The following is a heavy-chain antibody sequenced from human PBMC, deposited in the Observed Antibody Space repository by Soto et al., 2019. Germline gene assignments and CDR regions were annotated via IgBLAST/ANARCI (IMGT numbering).Heavy chain of an antibody. CDR1: GFTFSSYW. J-gene: IGHJ6*02. Sequence: GSLRLSCAASGFTFSSYWMHWVRQAPGKGLVWVSRINSDGSSTSYADSVKGRFTISRDNAKNTLYLQMNSLRAEDTAVYYCARAGYCSSTSCHGDYYYYYGMDVWGQGTTVTVSS. CDR2: INSDGSST. D-gene: IGHD2-2*01. CDR3: ARAGYCSSTSCHGDYYYYYGMDV. V-gene: IGHV3-74*01.